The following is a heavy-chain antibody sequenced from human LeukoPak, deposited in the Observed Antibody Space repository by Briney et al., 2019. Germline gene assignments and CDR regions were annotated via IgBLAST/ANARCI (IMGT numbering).Heavy chain of an antibody. CDR3: ARNSMPRGGTHDY. J-gene: IGHJ4*02. V-gene: IGHV4-39*07. CDR1: GDSIRSNDCY. D-gene: IGHD2/OR15-2a*01. Sequence: SETLSLTCTVSGDSIRSNDCYWGWIRQPPGKGLEWIGSIYYSGSTYYYPSLKSRVTISVDTSKNQFSLKLSSVTAADTAMYYCARNSMPRGGTHDYWGQGTLVTVSS. CDR2: IYYSGST.